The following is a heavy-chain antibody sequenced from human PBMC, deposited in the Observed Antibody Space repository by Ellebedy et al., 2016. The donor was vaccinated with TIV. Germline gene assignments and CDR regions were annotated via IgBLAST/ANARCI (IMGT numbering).Heavy chain of an antibody. CDR1: GFTFSSYS. J-gene: IGHJ4*02. V-gene: IGHV3-74*01. CDR2: INSDGSRT. D-gene: IGHD3-10*01. Sequence: GESLKISCAASGFTFSSYSMHWVRQAPGKGLVWVSLINSDGSRTTYADSVKGRFTISRDNAKNTLYLKMNSLRAEDTAVYYCASRGVAVQGADYWGQGTLVTVSS. CDR3: ASRGVAVQGADY.